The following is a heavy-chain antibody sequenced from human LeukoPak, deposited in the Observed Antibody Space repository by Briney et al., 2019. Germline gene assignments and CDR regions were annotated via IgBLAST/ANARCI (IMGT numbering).Heavy chain of an antibody. V-gene: IGHV3-74*01. Sequence: GGSLRLSCAASGFTFSSYWMHWVRQAPGKGLVWVSRINTDGSSTSYADSVKGRFTISRDNAKNSLYLQMNSLRAEDTAVYYCARVYLYDFWSGYYDYWGRGTLVTVSS. J-gene: IGHJ4*02. CDR1: GFTFSSYW. CDR2: INTDGSST. D-gene: IGHD3-3*01. CDR3: ARVYLYDFWSGYYDY.